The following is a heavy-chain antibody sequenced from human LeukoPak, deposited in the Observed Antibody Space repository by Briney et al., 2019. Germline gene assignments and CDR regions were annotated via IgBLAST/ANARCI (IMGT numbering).Heavy chain of an antibody. J-gene: IGHJ4*02. CDR3: ARGYCTNAVCSLGPTQA. Sequence: SETLSLTCSVSGDSISSSGYYWGWIRQPPGKGLEWIGSIYYSESTYYNPSLKSRVSIFVDTSKNQFSLKLSSVTAADTAVYYCARGYCTNAVCSLGPTQAWGQGTLVTVSS. CDR2: IYYSEST. V-gene: IGHV4-39*07. CDR1: GDSISSSGYY. D-gene: IGHD2-8*01.